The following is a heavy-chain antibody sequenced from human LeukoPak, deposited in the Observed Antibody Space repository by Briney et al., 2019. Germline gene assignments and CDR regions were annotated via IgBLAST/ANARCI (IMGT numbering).Heavy chain of an antibody. Sequence: QPGRSLRLSCAASGFTFSSYGMHWVRQAPGKGLEWVAVISYDGSNKYYADSVKGRFTISRDNSKNTLYLQMNSLRAEDTAVYYCGRQLVPDYWGQGILVTVSS. CDR1: GFTFSSYG. CDR3: GRQLVPDY. V-gene: IGHV3-30*03. CDR2: ISYDGSNK. J-gene: IGHJ4*02. D-gene: IGHD6-13*01.